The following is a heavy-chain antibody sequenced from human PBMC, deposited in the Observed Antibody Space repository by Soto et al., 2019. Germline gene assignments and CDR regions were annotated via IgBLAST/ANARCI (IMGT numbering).Heavy chain of an antibody. V-gene: IGHV3-30-3*01. J-gene: IGHJ5*02. CDR1: GFTFSSYA. D-gene: IGHD3-3*01. Sequence: QVQLVESGGGVVQPGRSLRLSCAASGFTFSSYAMHWVRQAPGKGLEWVAVISYDGSNKYYADSVKGRFTISRDNSKNTLYLQMNSLRAEDTAVYYCARDTDFWSGYSWGQGTLVTVSS. CDR2: ISYDGSNK. CDR3: ARDTDFWSGYS.